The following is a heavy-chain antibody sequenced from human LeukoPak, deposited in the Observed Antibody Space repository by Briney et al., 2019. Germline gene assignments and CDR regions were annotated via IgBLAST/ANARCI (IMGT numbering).Heavy chain of an antibody. CDR2: ISSSSNYI. J-gene: IGHJ3*01. Sequence: GGSLRLSCAASGFTFSSYSMNWVRQAPGKGLEWVSSISSSSNYIYYADSVKGRFTISRDNAKNSLYLQMNSLRAEDTAVYYCARHALPERLIGYPFDVWGQGTKVTVSS. D-gene: IGHD1-1*01. V-gene: IGHV3-21*01. CDR3: ARHALPERLIGYPFDV. CDR1: GFTFSSYS.